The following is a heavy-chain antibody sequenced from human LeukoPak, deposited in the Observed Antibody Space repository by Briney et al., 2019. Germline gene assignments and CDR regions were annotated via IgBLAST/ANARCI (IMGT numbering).Heavy chain of an antibody. CDR1: GFTVSSNS. CDR3: ARIAYDRSGYYIWFFDY. D-gene: IGHD3-22*01. V-gene: IGHV3-53*01. CDR2: IYSDNT. Sequence: GGSLRLSCTVSGFTVSSNSMSWVRQAPGKGLEWVSFIYSDNTHYSDSVKGRFTISRDNSKNTLYLQMNSLRAEDTAVYYCARIAYDRSGYYIWFFDYWGQGALVTVSS. J-gene: IGHJ4*02.